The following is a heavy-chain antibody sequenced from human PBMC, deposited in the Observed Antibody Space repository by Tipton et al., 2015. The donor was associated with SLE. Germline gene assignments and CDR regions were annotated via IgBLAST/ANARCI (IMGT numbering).Heavy chain of an antibody. D-gene: IGHD2-8*02. CDR3: ALVGLDAFDI. V-gene: IGHV4-38-2*01. CDR2: IYHSGST. Sequence: TLSLTCAVSGYSISSGYYWGWIRQPPGKGLEWIGSIYHSGSTYYNPSLKSRVTISVDTSKNQFSLKLSSVTAADTAVYYCALVGLDAFDIWGQGTMVTVSS. CDR1: GYSISSGYY. J-gene: IGHJ3*02.